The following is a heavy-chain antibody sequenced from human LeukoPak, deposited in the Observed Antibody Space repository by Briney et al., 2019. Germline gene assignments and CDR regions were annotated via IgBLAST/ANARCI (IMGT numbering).Heavy chain of an antibody. D-gene: IGHD6-13*01. Sequence: PGRSLRLSCAASGFTFSSYAMHWVRQAPGKGLEWVAVISYDGSNKYYADSVKGRFTISRDNSKNTLYLQMNSLRAEDTAVYYCARSRLPKRKYSSSWYGGDFDYWGQGTLVTVSS. CDR1: GFTFSSYA. CDR3: ARSRLPKRKYSSSWYGGDFDY. J-gene: IGHJ4*02. V-gene: IGHV3-30*04. CDR2: ISYDGSNK.